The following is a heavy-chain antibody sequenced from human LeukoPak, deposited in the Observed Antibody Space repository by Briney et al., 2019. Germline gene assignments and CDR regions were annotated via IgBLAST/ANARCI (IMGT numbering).Heavy chain of an antibody. Sequence: GGSLRLSCAASGFAFSSYAMSWVRQAPGKGLEWASAISGSGGSTYYADSVKGRFTISRDNSKNTLYLQMNSLRAEDTAVYYCAKDHGYSDGYASDYWGQGTLVTVSS. CDR1: GFAFSSYA. CDR2: ISGSGGST. CDR3: AKDHGYSDGYASDY. V-gene: IGHV3-23*01. D-gene: IGHD5-18*01. J-gene: IGHJ4*02.